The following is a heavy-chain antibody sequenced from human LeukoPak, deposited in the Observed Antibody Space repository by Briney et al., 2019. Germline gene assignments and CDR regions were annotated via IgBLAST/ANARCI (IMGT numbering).Heavy chain of an antibody. CDR2: IYRGGNT. V-gene: IGHV3-53*01. D-gene: IGHD6-13*01. CDR1: GFTVSSNY. Sequence: GGSLRLSCAASGFTVSSNYMSWVRQAPGKGLEWVSVIYRGGNTYYADSMKGRFTVSRDNSKNTLYLQMNSLRAADTAVYYCARGGARQQLVENFFDYWGQGTLLTVSS. J-gene: IGHJ4*02. CDR3: ARGGARQQLVENFFDY.